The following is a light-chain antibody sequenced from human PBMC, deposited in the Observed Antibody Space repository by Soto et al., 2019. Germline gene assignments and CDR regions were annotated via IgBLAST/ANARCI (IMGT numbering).Light chain of an antibody. V-gene: IGKV1-5*03. J-gene: IGKJ4*01. CDR3: QQYNSYPLT. CDR2: RAS. Sequence: DIQMTQSPSTLSASVGDRVTITCRASQSISSWLAWYQQKPGKAPNLLIYRASNLKSGVPSRFSGSGSGTEFTLTISTLQPDDFATYYCQQYNSYPLTFGGGTKVDI. CDR1: QSISSW.